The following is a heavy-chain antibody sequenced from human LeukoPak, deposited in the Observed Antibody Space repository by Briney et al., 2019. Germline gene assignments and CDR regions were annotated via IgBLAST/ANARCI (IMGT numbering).Heavy chain of an antibody. Sequence: PGGSLRLSCAASGFTFSRYSMNWVRQAPGKGLEWVSYISSSIYYADSVKGRFTISRDNAKNSLYLQMNSLRAEDTAVYYCVREGSSGCYHFDYWGQGTLVTVSS. CDR1: GFTFSRYS. CDR2: ISSSI. J-gene: IGHJ4*02. D-gene: IGHD6-19*01. CDR3: VREGSSGCYHFDY. V-gene: IGHV3-48*01.